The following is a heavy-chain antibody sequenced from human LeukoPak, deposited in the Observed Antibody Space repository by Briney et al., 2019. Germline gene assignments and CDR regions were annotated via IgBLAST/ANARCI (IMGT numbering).Heavy chain of an antibody. Sequence: GGSLRLSCAASGFTFSSYAMHWVRQAPGKGLEWVAVISYDGSNKYYADSVKGRFTISRDNSKNTLHLQMNSLRAEDTAVYYCARTVVAATGPMDYFDYWGQGTLVTVSS. CDR2: ISYDGSNK. J-gene: IGHJ4*02. D-gene: IGHD2-15*01. CDR1: GFTFSSYA. V-gene: IGHV3-30-3*01. CDR3: ARTVVAATGPMDYFDY.